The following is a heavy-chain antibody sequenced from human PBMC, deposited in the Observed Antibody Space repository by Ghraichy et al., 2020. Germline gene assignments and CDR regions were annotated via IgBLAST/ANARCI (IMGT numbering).Heavy chain of an antibody. D-gene: IGHD3-3*01. CDR2: IYSGGST. J-gene: IGHJ6*02. CDR1: GFTVSSNY. Sequence: GGSLRLSCAASGFTVSSNYMSWVRQAPGKGLEWVSVIYSGGSTYYADSVKGRFTISRDNSKNTLYLQMNSLRAEDTAVYYCARGQYSYFGVVNLYYYYGMDVWDQGTTVTVSS. CDR3: ARGQYSYFGVVNLYYYYGMDV. V-gene: IGHV3-53*01.